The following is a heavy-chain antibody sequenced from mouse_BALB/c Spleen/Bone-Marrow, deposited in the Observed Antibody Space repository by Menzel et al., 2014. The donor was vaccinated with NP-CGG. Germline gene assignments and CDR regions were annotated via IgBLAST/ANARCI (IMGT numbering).Heavy chain of an antibody. CDR1: GYSFTGYN. V-gene: IGHV1-39*01. Sequence: VHVKQSEPELEKPGASVKISCKASGYSFTGYNMNWVKQNNGKSLEWIGNIDPSYGGISYNQKFKGKATLTVDKSSNTAYMQLKSLTSEDSAVYYCAISIEYRPLDYWGQGTLVTVSA. CDR3: AISIEYRPLDY. J-gene: IGHJ3*01. CDR2: IDPSYGGI. D-gene: IGHD2-14*01.